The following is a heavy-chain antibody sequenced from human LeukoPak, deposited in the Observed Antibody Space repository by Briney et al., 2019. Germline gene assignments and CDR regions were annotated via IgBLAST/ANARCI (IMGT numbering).Heavy chain of an antibody. Sequence: GGSLRLSCAASGFTFSSYAMSWVRQAPGKGLEWVSAISGSGGSTYYADSVKGRFTISRDNSKNTLYLQMNSLRAEDTAVYCCAKDGERYNLGWFDPWGQGTLVTVSS. CDR2: ISGSGGST. D-gene: IGHD1-20*01. CDR3: AKDGERYNLGWFDP. CDR1: GFTFSSYA. J-gene: IGHJ5*02. V-gene: IGHV3-23*01.